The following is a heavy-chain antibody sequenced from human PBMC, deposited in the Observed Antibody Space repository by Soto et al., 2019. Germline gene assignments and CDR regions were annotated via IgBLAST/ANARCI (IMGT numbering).Heavy chain of an antibody. CDR2: IDPGDSNT. Sequence: GESLKISCKTSGYSFNTFWISWVRQVPGKGLEWMGRIDPGDSNTNYSPSFQGHVTISADKSISTAYLQWSSLKASDTAMYYCARIAGLDSSSLTHLPYYYYGMDVWGQGTTVTVSS. CDR3: ARIAGLDSSSLTHLPYYYYGMDV. J-gene: IGHJ6*02. CDR1: GYSFNTFW. V-gene: IGHV5-10-1*01. D-gene: IGHD6-6*01.